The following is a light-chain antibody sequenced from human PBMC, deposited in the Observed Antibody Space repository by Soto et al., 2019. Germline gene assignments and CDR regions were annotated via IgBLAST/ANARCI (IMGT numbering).Light chain of an antibody. CDR2: EVS. V-gene: IGLV2-14*01. Sequence: QSVLTQPASVSGSPGQSITISCTGTSSDVGYYNYVSWYQHHPGKAPKLIIYEVSNRPSGVSNRFSGSKSGNTASLTISGLQAEDEADYYCSSYTPSSTQVFGGGTKLTVL. CDR3: SSYTPSSTQV. J-gene: IGLJ2*01. CDR1: SSDVGYYNY.